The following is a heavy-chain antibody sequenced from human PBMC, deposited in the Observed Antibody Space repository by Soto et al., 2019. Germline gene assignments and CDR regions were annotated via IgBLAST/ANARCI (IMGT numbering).Heavy chain of an antibody. Sequence: ASVKVSCKASGGTFSSYTISWVRQAPGQGLEWMGRIIPILGIANYAQKFQGRVTITADKSTSTAYMELSSLRSEDTAVYYCARDEDIVVVPAIRAFDIWGQGTMVTVS. CDR1: GGTFSSYT. D-gene: IGHD2-2*01. V-gene: IGHV1-69*04. CDR3: ARDEDIVVVPAIRAFDI. CDR2: IIPILGIA. J-gene: IGHJ3*02.